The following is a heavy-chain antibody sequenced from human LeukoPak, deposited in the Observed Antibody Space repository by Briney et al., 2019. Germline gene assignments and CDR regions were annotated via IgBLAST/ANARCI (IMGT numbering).Heavy chain of an antibody. J-gene: IGHJ3*01. D-gene: IGHD7-27*01. CDR1: AFTFRDYS. CDR2: IDTSSSTM. V-gene: IGHV3-48*02. Sequence: GALRLSCATSAFTFRDYSMNWVRQAPGEGLEWISYIDTSSSTMYYADSVMGRFTISRDNAKESLYLQMNSLRDEDTAVYYCAREDDSWGPDNLDLWGQGTMVTV. CDR3: AREDDSWGPDNLDL.